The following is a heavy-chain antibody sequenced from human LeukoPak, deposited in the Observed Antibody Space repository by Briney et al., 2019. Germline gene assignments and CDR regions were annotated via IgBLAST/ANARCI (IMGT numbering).Heavy chain of an antibody. J-gene: IGHJ4*02. D-gene: IGHD3/OR15-3a*01. V-gene: IGHV3-11*01. Sequence: GGSLRLSCAASGFTFSDYYMSWIRQAPGKGLEWVSYISSSGSTIYYADSVKGRFTISRDNAKNSLYLQMNSLRAEDTAVYYCARCTQRHFASFGLPADYWGQGTLVTVSS. CDR2: ISSSGSTI. CDR1: GFTFSDYY. CDR3: ARCTQRHFASFGLPADY.